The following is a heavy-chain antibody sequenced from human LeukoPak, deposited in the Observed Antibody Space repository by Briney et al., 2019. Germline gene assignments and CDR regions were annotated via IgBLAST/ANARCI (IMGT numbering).Heavy chain of an antibody. CDR1: GGSISSTSYY. J-gene: IGHJ6*02. V-gene: IGHV4-39*01. Sequence: SETLSLTCTVSGGSISSTSYYWGWIRQPPGKGLEWIGSIYYSGTTYYNPSLESRVTISVDTSKNQFSLKLRSVTAADTAVHYCARAGGYYYYYGMDVWGQGTTVTVSS. CDR3: ARAGGYYYYYGMDV. D-gene: IGHD1-1*01. CDR2: IYYSGTT.